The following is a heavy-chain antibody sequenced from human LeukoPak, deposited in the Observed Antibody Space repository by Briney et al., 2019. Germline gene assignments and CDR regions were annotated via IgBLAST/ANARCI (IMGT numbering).Heavy chain of an antibody. CDR2: IYYSGST. CDR1: GGSISSYY. J-gene: IGHJ4*02. V-gene: IGHV4-59*08. D-gene: IGHD3-9*01. CDR3: ARLYYDILTGYLFDY. Sequence: SETLSLTCTVSGGSISSYYWSWLRQPPGKGLEWIGYIYYSGSTNYNPSLKSRVTISVDTSKNQFSLKLSSVTAADTAVYYCARLYYDILTGYLFDYWGQGTLVTVSS.